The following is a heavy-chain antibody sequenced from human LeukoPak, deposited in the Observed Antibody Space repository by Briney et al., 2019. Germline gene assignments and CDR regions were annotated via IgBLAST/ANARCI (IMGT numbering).Heavy chain of an antibody. CDR3: ARDVPHNWFNT. Sequence: GGSLRLSSAASGITFGNNWMHWVRQGPGKGLVWISRINSDGGGAIYADSVKGRFTVSRDDAKNTLYLQMNSLRAEDTAVYYCARDVPHNWFNTWGQGTLVTVSS. V-gene: IGHV3-74*01. J-gene: IGHJ5*02. CDR1: GITFGNNW. CDR2: INSDGGGA.